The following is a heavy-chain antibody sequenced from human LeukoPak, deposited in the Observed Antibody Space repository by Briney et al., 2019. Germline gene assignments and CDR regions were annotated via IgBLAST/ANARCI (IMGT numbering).Heavy chain of an antibody. CDR1: GFTVSSIY. CDR2: ISYDGNTI. V-gene: IGHV3-30-3*01. Sequence: GGSLRLSCAVSGFTVSSIYMSWVRQAPGKGLQWVAVISYDGNTIHYADSVKGRFIISRDTSKNTLYLQMNSLRAEDTAVYYCARSGGLQKFDYWGQGTLVTVSS. J-gene: IGHJ4*02. D-gene: IGHD4-11*01. CDR3: ARSGGLQKFDY.